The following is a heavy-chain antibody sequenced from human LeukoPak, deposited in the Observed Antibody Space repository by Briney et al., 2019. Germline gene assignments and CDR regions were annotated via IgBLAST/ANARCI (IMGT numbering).Heavy chain of an antibody. Sequence: PGGSLRLSCAASGFTLSSDSMNWVRQAPGKGLEWVSYISSSSSTIYYADSVKGRFTISRDNAKNSLYLQINSLRDEDTAVYYCPIAMAGTATCWGQGTLVTVSP. D-gene: IGHD6-19*01. J-gene: IGHJ4*02. CDR2: ISSSSSTI. CDR1: GFTLSSDS. CDR3: PIAMAGTATC. V-gene: IGHV3-48*02.